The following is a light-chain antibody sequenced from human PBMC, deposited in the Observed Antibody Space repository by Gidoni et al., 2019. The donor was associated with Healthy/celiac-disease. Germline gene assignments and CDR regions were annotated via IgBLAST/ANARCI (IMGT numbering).Light chain of an antibody. CDR2: AAS. Sequence: DSQLIQSPSFLSASVGDRVTITCRASQGISSYLAWYQQKPGKAPKLLIYAASTLQSGVPSRFSGSGSGTEFTLTISSLQPEDFATYYCQQLSSYPRLTFGGGTKVEIK. J-gene: IGKJ4*01. CDR3: QQLSSYPRLT. V-gene: IGKV1-9*01. CDR1: QGISSY.